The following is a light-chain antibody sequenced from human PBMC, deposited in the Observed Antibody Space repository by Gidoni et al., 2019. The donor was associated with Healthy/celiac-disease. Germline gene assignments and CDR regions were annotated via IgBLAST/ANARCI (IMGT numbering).Light chain of an antibody. CDR3: QQYNNWPPLIT. CDR2: GAS. Sequence: EIVMTQSPATLSVSPGERATLSCRASQSVNSNLAWYQQKPGQAPRLLIYGASTRATGIPARFSGSGSGTEFTLTISSLQSEDFAVYYCQQYNNWPPLITFGPXTKVDIK. J-gene: IGKJ3*01. V-gene: IGKV3-15*01. CDR1: QSVNSN.